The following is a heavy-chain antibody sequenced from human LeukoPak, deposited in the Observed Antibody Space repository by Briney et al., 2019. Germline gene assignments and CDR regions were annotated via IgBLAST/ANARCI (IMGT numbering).Heavy chain of an antibody. V-gene: IGHV3-23*01. CDR3: AKVPAYYDSSGYSAYFDY. J-gene: IGHJ4*02. CDR1: GFTFSGYA. D-gene: IGHD3-22*01. CDR2: ISGSGGST. Sequence: PGGSLRLSCAASGFTFSGYAMSWVRQAPGKGLEWVSAISGSGGSTYYADSVKGRFTISRDNSKNTLYLQMNSLRAEDTAVYYCAKVPAYYDSSGYSAYFDYCGQGTLVTVSS.